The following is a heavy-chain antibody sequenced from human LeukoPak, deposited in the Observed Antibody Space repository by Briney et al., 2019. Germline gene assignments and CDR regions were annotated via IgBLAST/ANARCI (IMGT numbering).Heavy chain of an antibody. V-gene: IGHV3-7*01. CDR2: IKQDGSEK. CDR1: GFTFSSYW. J-gene: IGHJ4*02. CDR3: ARVRYNSGYIFDY. D-gene: IGHD5-18*01. Sequence: PGGSLRLSCAASGFTFSSYWMSWVRQAPGKGLEWVANIKQDGSEKYYVDSVKGRFTISRDNAKNSLYLQMSSLRAEDTAVYYCARVRYNSGYIFDYWGQGTLVTVSS.